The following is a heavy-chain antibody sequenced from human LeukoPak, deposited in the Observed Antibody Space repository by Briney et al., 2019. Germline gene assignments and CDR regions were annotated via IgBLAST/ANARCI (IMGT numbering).Heavy chain of an antibody. D-gene: IGHD6-19*01. J-gene: IGHJ4*02. CDR1: GYTFTSYT. Sequence: ASVTVSCTASGYTFTSYTMHWVRQAPGQRLEWMGWINAGNGNTKYSQKFQGRVTITRDTSASTAYMELSSLRSEDTAAYYCARDFSLTSSGCHDYWGQGTLVTVSS. V-gene: IGHV1-3*01. CDR3: ARDFSLTSSGCHDY. CDR2: INAGNGNT.